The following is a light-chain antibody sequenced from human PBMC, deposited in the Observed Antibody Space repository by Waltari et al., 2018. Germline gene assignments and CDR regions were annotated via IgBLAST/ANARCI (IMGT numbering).Light chain of an antibody. CDR1: RSNIGTNY. CDR2: RDN. J-gene: IGLJ3*02. V-gene: IGLV1-47*01. Sequence: QSALTQPPSVSGTPGQKVTISCSGGRSNIGTNYVNWYQHFPGSAPKLLFYRDNQRHAGVPARFSVSKSGTSASLAISDLRPEDEADYYCSSWDFRLTIWVFGGGSRLTVL. CDR3: SSWDFRLTIWV.